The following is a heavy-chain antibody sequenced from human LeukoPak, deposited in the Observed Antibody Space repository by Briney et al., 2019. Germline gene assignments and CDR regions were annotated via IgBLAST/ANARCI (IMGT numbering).Heavy chain of an antibody. CDR2: ISGSGGST. V-gene: IGHV3-23*01. CDR3: AKDLVRYFDWLLSFDY. Sequence: PGRSLRLSCAASGFTFSSYAMSWVRQAPGKGLEWVSAISGSGGSTYYADPVKGRFTISRDNSKNTLYLQMNSLRAEDTAVYYCAKDLVRYFDWLLSFDYWGQGTLVTVSS. D-gene: IGHD3-9*01. CDR1: GFTFSSYA. J-gene: IGHJ4*02.